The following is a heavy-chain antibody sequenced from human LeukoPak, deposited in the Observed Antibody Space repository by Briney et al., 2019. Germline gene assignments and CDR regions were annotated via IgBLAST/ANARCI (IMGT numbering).Heavy chain of an antibody. Sequence: GASVKVSCKASGYTFTGYYMHWVRQAPGQGLEWMGWINPNSGGTNYAQKFQGRVTMTRDTSISTAYMELSRLRSDDTAVYYCARGGGIVATITWPDEHWFDPWGQGTLVTVSA. V-gene: IGHV1-2*02. CDR3: ARGGGIVATITWPDEHWFDP. J-gene: IGHJ5*02. D-gene: IGHD5-12*01. CDR1: GYTFTGYY. CDR2: INPNSGGT.